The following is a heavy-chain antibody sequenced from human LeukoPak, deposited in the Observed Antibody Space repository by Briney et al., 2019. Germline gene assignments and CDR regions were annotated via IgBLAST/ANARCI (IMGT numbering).Heavy chain of an antibody. Sequence: GGSLRLSCAASGFTFSSYWMYWVRQAPGKGLVWVSRINTYGTITNYADSVKGRFTVSRDNANNTLYLQMNSLRAEDTAVYYCARNSGSNRPVDCWGQGTLVAVSS. CDR1: GFTFSSYW. V-gene: IGHV3-74*01. CDR2: INTYGTIT. D-gene: IGHD1-26*01. CDR3: ARNSGSNRPVDC. J-gene: IGHJ4*02.